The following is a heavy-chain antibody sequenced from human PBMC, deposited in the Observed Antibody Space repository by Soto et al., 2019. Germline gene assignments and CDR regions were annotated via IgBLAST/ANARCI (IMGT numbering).Heavy chain of an antibody. D-gene: IGHD6-6*01. Sequence: QVQLLQSGAEVKRPGASVKVSCQTSGYTFTNYTINWVRQVTGIGSEWLEWMNPNSGNTGYAQKFQRRVTMTRNTAITTAYMESSSLRSGDTAVYYCARAEPYSTSSPFDYWGQGTLVTFAS. J-gene: IGHJ4*02. CDR1: GYTFTNYT. V-gene: IGHV1-8*01. CDR3: ARAEPYSTSSPFDY. CDR2: MNPNSGNT.